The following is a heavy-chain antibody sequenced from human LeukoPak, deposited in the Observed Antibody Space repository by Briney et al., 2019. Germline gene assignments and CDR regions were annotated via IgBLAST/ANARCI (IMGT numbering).Heavy chain of an antibody. Sequence: GGSLRLSCTASGFTFSSYAMSWVRQAPGKGLEWVSVISGSGGGTNYADSVKGRFTISRDNSKNTLYLQMNSLRAEDTAIYYCAKDLIVGATADVFDIWGQGTMVTVSS. CDR2: ISGSGGGT. CDR3: AKDLIVGATADVFDI. D-gene: IGHD1-26*01. J-gene: IGHJ3*02. CDR1: GFTFSSYA. V-gene: IGHV3-23*01.